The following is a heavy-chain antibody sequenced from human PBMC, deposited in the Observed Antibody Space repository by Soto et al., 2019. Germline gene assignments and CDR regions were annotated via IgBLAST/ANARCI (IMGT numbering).Heavy chain of an antibody. J-gene: IGHJ6*03. Sequence: SETLSLTCTVSGGSISSYYWSWIRQPPGKGLEWIGYIYYSGSTNYNPSLKSRVTISVDTSKNQFSLKLSSVTAADTAVYYCARRKSGYDRPNYYYYYYMDVWGKGTTVTVSS. V-gene: IGHV4-59*08. CDR3: ARRKSGYDRPNYYYYYYMDV. CDR2: IYYSGST. D-gene: IGHD5-12*01. CDR1: GGSISSYY.